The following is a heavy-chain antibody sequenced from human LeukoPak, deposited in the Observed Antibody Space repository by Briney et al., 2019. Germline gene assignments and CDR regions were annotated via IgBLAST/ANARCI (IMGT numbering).Heavy chain of an antibody. CDR2: INHSGST. J-gene: IGHJ5*02. CDR3: ASLRWFDP. D-gene: IGHD3-16*01. CDR1: GGSFGGYY. Sequence: SETLSLTCAVYGGSFGGYYWSWIRQPPGKGLEWIGEINHSGSTNYNPSLKSRVTISVDTSKNQFSLKLSSVTAADTAVYYCASLRWFDPWGQGTLVTVSS. V-gene: IGHV4-34*01.